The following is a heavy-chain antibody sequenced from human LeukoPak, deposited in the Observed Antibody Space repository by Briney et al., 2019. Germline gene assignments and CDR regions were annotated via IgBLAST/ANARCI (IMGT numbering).Heavy chain of an antibody. CDR3: AKIRGYYYGSGSYYGAFDI. V-gene: IGHV3-23*01. D-gene: IGHD3-10*01. CDR2: ISGSGGST. CDR1: GFTFSSYA. Sequence: GGSLRLSCAASGFTFSSYAMSWARQAPGKGLEWVSAISGSGGSTYYADSVKGRFTISRDNSKNTLYLQMNSLRAEDTAVYYCAKIRGYYYGSGSYYGAFDIWGQGTMVTVSS. J-gene: IGHJ3*02.